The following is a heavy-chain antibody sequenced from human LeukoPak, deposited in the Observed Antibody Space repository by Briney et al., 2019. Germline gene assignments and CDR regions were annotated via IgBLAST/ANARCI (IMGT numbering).Heavy chain of an antibody. CDR1: GYTFTGYY. CDR2: SNPDSGGT. Sequence: APVKVSCKASGYTFTGYYMHWVRQAPGQGLEWMGWSNPDSGGTNYAQTFQGRVTMTRDTSISTAYMELSRLRSDDTAVYYCARVRDGYNDAYDIWGQGTMVTVSS. J-gene: IGHJ3*02. CDR3: ARVRDGYNDAYDI. D-gene: IGHD5-24*01. V-gene: IGHV1-2*02.